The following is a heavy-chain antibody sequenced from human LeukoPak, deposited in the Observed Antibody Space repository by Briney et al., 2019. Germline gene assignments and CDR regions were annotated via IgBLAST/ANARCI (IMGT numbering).Heavy chain of an antibody. Sequence: GGSLRLACAVAGFTFSNYGMSWVRQAPGKGLEWVSVISSSGDSTYYADSVKGRFTISRDNSKNTLYLQMNGLRAEDTAIYYCAKDVGNNAKLLLDYWGQGTLVTVSS. D-gene: IGHD2/OR15-2a*01. CDR3: AKDVGNNAKLLLDY. V-gene: IGHV3-23*01. CDR2: ISSSGDST. CDR1: GFTFSNYG. J-gene: IGHJ4*02.